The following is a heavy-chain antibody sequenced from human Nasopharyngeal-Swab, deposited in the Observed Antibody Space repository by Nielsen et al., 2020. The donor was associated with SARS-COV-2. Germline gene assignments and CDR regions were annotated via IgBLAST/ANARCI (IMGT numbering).Heavy chain of an antibody. V-gene: IGHV3-74*03. D-gene: IGHD1-26*01. CDR3: VRGPIEGATGYFQH. CDR2: INMYGTTT. Sequence: GGSLRLSCAASGFTFSNYWMPWVRQAPGKGLVWVARINMYGTTTTHADSVKGRFTISRDNAKNTLSLQMNSLTPEDTAVYFCVRGPIEGATGYFQHWGQGTLVTVSS. J-gene: IGHJ1*01. CDR1: GFTFSNYW.